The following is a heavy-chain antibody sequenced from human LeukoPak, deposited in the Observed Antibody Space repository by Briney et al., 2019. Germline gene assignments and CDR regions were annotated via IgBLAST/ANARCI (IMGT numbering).Heavy chain of an antibody. CDR1: GFTLSSYS. V-gene: IGHV3-21*01. Sequence: GSLRLSCAASGFTLSSYSMNWVRQAPGKGLEWVSSISSSSSYIYYADSVKGRFTISRDNAKNSLYLQMNSLRAEDTAVYYCARGQASDFDYWGQGTLVTVSS. CDR2: ISSSSSYI. CDR3: ARGQASDFDY. J-gene: IGHJ4*02.